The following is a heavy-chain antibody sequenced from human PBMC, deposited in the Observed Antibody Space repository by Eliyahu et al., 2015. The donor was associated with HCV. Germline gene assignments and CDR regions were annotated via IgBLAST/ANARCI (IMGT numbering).Heavy chain of an antibody. CDR1: GYSFTNYV. D-gene: IGHD1-26*01. V-gene: IGHV1-18*01. CDR3: ARESQVGDTSYYFDF. J-gene: IGHJ4*02. Sequence: QVQLVQSGAEVKRPGASVKVSCKASGYSFTNYVINWVRQAPGQGLEWMGWINTYSGHTNYAQKLQGRVTMTTDTSTSTAYVDVRGLRSDDTAVYYCARESQVGDTSYYFDFWGQGTLVTVSS. CDR2: INTYSGHT.